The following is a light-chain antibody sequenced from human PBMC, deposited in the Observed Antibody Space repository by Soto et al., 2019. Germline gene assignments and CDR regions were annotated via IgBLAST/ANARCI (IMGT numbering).Light chain of an antibody. CDR1: SGGVGGYNY. V-gene: IGLV2-8*01. CDR3: SSYAGSSNV. Sequence: QSALTQPPSASGSPGQSVAISCTGTSGGVGGYNYVSWYQQHPGKAPKLMIYEVNKRPSGVPDRFSGSKSGNTASLTVSGLQAEDEADYYCSSYAGSSNVFGTGTKVTVL. J-gene: IGLJ1*01. CDR2: EVN.